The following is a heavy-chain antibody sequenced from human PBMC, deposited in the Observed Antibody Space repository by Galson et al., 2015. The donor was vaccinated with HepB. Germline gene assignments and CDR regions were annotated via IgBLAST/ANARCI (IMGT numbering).Heavy chain of an antibody. CDR1: GGTFSSYA. CDR2: IIPILGIA. D-gene: IGHD6-13*01. J-gene: IGHJ5*02. Sequence: SVKVSCKASGGTFSSYAISWVRQAPGQGLEWMGRIIPILGIANYAQKFQGRVTITADKSTSTAYMELSSLRSEDTAVYYCARELPSGSELVDPVGWFDPWGQGTLATVSS. CDR3: ARELPSGSELVDPVGWFDP. V-gene: IGHV1-69*04.